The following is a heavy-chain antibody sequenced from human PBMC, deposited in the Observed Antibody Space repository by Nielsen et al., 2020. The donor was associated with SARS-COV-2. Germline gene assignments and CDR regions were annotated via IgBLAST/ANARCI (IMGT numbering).Heavy chain of an antibody. Sequence: GESLKISCAASGFTFSSYAMHWVRQAPSKGLEWVAVISYDGSNKYYADSVKGRFTISRDNSKNTLYLQMNSLRAEDTAVYYCAREGWFGELFALKYGMDVWGQGTTVTVSS. CDR3: AREGWFGELFALKYGMDV. CDR1: GFTFSSYA. J-gene: IGHJ6*02. D-gene: IGHD3-10*01. CDR2: ISYDGSNK. V-gene: IGHV3-30*04.